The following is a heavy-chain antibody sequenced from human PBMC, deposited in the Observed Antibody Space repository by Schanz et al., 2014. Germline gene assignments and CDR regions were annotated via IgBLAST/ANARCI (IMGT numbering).Heavy chain of an antibody. V-gene: IGHV3-23*04. J-gene: IGHJ4*02. CDR3: AKDISDTSGKDDY. D-gene: IGHD3-22*01. Sequence: EVQLVESGGGWVQPGGSLRLSCAASGFSFSSYAMGWVRQARGKGLEWVSAMNESHSTIYYADSVRGRFTISRDNAENTLFLQMNSLRVEDSAIYYCAKDISDTSGKDDYWGQGTLVNVSS. CDR2: MNESHSTI. CDR1: GFSFSSYA.